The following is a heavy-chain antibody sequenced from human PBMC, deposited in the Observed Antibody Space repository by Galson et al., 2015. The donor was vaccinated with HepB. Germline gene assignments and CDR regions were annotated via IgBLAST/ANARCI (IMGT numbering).Heavy chain of an antibody. CDR1: GFTFSSYA. Sequence: SLRLSCAASGFTFSSYAMNWVRQAPGKGLEWVSGISGGVGNTYYADSVKGRFTISRDNSKNTLYLQMNSLRAEETAVYYCVKDEKGWLPTSLDYWGQGTLVTVSS. J-gene: IGHJ4*02. CDR2: ISGGVGNT. CDR3: VKDEKGWLPTSLDY. V-gene: IGHV3-23*01. D-gene: IGHD5-12*01.